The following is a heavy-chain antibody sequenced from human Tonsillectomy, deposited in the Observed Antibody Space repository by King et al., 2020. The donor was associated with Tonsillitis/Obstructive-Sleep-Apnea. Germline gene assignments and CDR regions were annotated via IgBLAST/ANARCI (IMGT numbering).Heavy chain of an antibody. CDR3: ARVAYYYVSSGPLYY. CDR2: VNPKSGGT. D-gene: IGHD3-22*01. V-gene: IGHV1-2*02. Sequence: VQLVESGAEVKKPGASVKVSCKASGYTFTGYYMHWVRQAPGQGLEWMGWVNPKSGGTKYAKQFQGRVTMTRDTSLSKAYMEMSSLRSDHTAVYYCARVAYYYVSSGPLYYWGQGALVTVSS. CDR1: GYTFTGYY. J-gene: IGHJ4*02.